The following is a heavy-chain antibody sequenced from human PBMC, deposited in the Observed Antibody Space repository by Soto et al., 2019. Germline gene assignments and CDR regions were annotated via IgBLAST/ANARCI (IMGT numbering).Heavy chain of an antibody. CDR1: GFTVTTNY. Sequence: EVQLVDSGGGLVQPGGSLRLSCAASGFTVTTNYVSWVRQAPGKGLEWVSIIYDGGSTYYADSVKGRFTISRDNSKNTVFLQMNSLRVEDTAVYYCARGDGDYGRRLDPWGQGTLVTVSS. D-gene: IGHD4-17*01. CDR3: ARGDGDYGRRLDP. CDR2: IYDGGST. J-gene: IGHJ5*02. V-gene: IGHV3-66*01.